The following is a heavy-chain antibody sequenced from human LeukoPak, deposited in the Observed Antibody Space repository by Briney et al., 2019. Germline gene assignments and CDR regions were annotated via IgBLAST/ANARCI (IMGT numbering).Heavy chain of an antibody. Sequence: GGSLRLSCAASGFTFSSYAMSWVRQAPRKGLEWVSVVSGSGSSTDYADSVKGRFTISRDNSKNTLYLQMSSLSAEDTAVSYCAKMNVLTGYYTPNFDFWGQGTLVTVSS. CDR3: AKMNVLTGYYTPNFDF. J-gene: IGHJ4*02. CDR2: VSGSGSST. CDR1: GFTFSSYA. V-gene: IGHV3-23*01. D-gene: IGHD3-9*01.